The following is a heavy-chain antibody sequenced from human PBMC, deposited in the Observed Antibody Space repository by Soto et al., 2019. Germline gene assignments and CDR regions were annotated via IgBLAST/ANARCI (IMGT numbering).Heavy chain of an antibody. CDR3: ARDRKYHILGCAAYNSYGRNV. CDR1: GGSVSSGSYY. J-gene: IGHJ6*02. D-gene: IGHD3-9*01. CDR2: IYNSGST. V-gene: IGHV4-61*03. Sequence: QVQLQESGPGLVKPSETLSLTCTVSGGSVSSGSYYWSWIRQPPGKGLEWMGYIYNSGSTTYNPSLKSLVNISVDTSNNHFSLKRSAVTAADTAVYYCARDRKYHILGCAAYNSYGRNVWGQGTTVTVSS.